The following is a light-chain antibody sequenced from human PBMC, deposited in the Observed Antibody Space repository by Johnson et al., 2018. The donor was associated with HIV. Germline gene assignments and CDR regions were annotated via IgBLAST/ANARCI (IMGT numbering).Light chain of an antibody. Sequence: QSVLTQPPSVSAATGQKVTISCSGSSSNIGNNYVSWYQQVPGTAPKLLIYEKNKRPSGIPDRFSGSKSGTSATLGITGLQTGDEADYYCGTWDSSLSAGVFGTGTKVTVL. CDR2: EKN. V-gene: IGLV1-51*02. CDR3: GTWDSSLSAGV. J-gene: IGLJ1*01. CDR1: SSNIGNNY.